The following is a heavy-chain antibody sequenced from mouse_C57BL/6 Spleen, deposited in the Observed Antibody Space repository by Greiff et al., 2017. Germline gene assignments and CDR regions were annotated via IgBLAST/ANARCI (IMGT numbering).Heavy chain of an antibody. CDR3: ARWLRGDY. V-gene: IGHV1-50*01. CDR1: GYTFTSYW. Sequence: QVQLQQPGAELVKPGASVKLSCKASGYTFTSYWMQWVKQRPGQGLEWIGEIDPSDSYTNYNQKFKGKATLTVDTSSSTAYMQLSSLTSEDSAVYYCARWLRGDYWGQGTTLTVSS. J-gene: IGHJ2*01. D-gene: IGHD3-2*02. CDR2: IDPSDSYT.